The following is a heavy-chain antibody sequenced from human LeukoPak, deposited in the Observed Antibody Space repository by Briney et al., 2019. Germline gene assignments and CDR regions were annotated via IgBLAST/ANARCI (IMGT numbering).Heavy chain of an antibody. CDR1: GFTFSSYA. CDR3: AKDSAAYGSPDFDY. Sequence: PGGSLRLSCAASGFTFSSYAMSWVRQAPGKGLEWVSAISGSGGSTYYADSVKGRFTISRDNAKNTLYLQIHSLRPEDTAVYYCAKDSAAYGSPDFDYWGQGTLVTVSS. J-gene: IGHJ4*02. CDR2: ISGSGGST. D-gene: IGHD3-10*01. V-gene: IGHV3-23*01.